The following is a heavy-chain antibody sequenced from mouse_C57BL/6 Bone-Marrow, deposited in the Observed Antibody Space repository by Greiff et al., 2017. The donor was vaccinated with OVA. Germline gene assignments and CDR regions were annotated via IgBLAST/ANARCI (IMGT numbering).Heavy chain of an antibody. CDR1: GYAFSSSW. CDR3: AREGDVYYDSYMYY. V-gene: IGHV1-82*01. CDR2: IYPGDGDT. Sequence: VQLQQPGPELVKPGASVKISCKASGYAFSSSWMTWVKQRPGQGLEWIGRIYPGDGDTNYNGKFKGKATLTADKSSSTAYMQLSSLTSEDSAVYFCAREGDVYYDSYMYYGVQGTGLTVSS. D-gene: IGHD2-3*01. J-gene: IGHJ2*03.